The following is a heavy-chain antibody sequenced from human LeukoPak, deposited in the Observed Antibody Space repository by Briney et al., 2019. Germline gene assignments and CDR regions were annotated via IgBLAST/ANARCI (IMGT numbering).Heavy chain of an antibody. V-gene: IGHV3-21*01. CDR3: ARDPYSGLFDY. Sequence: GGSLRLTCAASGFTFSSYSMNWVRQAPGKGLEWVSSISSSSSYIYYADSVKGRFTISRDNAKNSLYLQMNSLRAEDTAVYYCARDPYSGLFDYWGQGTLVTVSS. CDR1: GFTFSSYS. D-gene: IGHD4-11*01. CDR2: ISSSSSYI. J-gene: IGHJ4*02.